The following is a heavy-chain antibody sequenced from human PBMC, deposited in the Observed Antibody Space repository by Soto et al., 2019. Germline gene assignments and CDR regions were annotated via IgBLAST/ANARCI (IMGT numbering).Heavy chain of an antibody. D-gene: IGHD1-7*01. CDR1: GLSLSNYA. CDR3: AKNQERELPRVIDF. V-gene: IGHV3-23*01. CDR2: MSGSSSTT. J-gene: IGHJ4*02. Sequence: GGSVRLTCATSGLSLSNYAMSWVRQAPGGGLEWVSSMSGSSSTTYYADSVRGRFTISRDRSKNTLYLQMSSLRAEDTALYYCAKNQERELPRVIDFWGQGTLVTVS.